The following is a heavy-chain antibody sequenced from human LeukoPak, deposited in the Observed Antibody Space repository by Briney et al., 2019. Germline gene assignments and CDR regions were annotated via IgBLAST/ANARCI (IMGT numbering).Heavy chain of an antibody. D-gene: IGHD2-2*01. J-gene: IGHJ5*01. Sequence: PPGGSLRLSCAASGFTFSDYAMQWVRQAPGKGLEWVAFIRYDGSNKYYADSVKGRFTISRDNSKNTLYLQMNSLRTEDTAVYYCAKVGIVVVAAATPHFDSWGQGTLVTVSS. CDR2: IRYDGSNK. CDR1: GFTFSDYA. V-gene: IGHV3-30*02. CDR3: AKVGIVVVAAATPHFDS.